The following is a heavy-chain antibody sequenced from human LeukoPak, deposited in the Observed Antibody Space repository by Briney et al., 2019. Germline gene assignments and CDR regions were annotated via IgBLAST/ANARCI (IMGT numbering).Heavy chain of an antibody. CDR2: IYYSGST. D-gene: IGHD6-6*01. CDR1: GGSISSHY. CDR3: ARDLGIAARPSLVFDP. J-gene: IGHJ5*02. Sequence: SETLSLTCTVSGGSISSHYWSWIRQPPGKGLEWIGYIYYSGSTNYNPSLKSRVTISVDTSKNQFSLKLSSVTAADTAVYYCARDLGIAARPSLVFDPWGQGTLVTVSS. V-gene: IGHV4-59*11.